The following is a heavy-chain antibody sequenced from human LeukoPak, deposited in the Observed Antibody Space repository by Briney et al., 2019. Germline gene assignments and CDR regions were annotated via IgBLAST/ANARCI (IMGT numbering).Heavy chain of an antibody. CDR1: GYTFTSYG. CDR3: ARDSSDGMVGATEY. J-gene: IGHJ4*02. V-gene: IGHV1-18*01. CDR2: ISAYNGNT. D-gene: IGHD1-26*01. Sequence: ASVKVSCKASGYTFTSYGISWVRQAPGQGLEWMGWISAYNGNTNYAQKLQGRVTMTTDTSTSTAYMELRSLRSDDTAVYYCARDSSDGMVGATEYWGQGTLVTVSS.